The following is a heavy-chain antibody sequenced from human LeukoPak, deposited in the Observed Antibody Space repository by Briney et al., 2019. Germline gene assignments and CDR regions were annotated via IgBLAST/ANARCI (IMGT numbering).Heavy chain of an antibody. CDR3: ARGRGVFLLYRGSLDY. Sequence: PSETLSLTCAVYGGSFSGYYWSWIRQPPGKGLEWIGEINHSGSTNCNPSLKSRVTISVDTSKNQFSLKLSSATAADTAVYYCARGRGVFLLYRGSLDYWGQGTLVTVSS. V-gene: IGHV4-34*01. CDR1: GGSFSGYY. J-gene: IGHJ4*02. CDR2: INHSGST. D-gene: IGHD1-26*01.